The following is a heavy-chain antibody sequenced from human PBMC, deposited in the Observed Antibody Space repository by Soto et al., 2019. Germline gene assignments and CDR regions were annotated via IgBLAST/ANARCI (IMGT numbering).Heavy chain of an antibody. D-gene: IGHD6-6*01. CDR3: ARHLAARGPYYFDY. Sequence: SDTLSLTCAVSGGSISIGGYSWGWIRQPPGKGLEWIGSIYYSGSTYYNPSLKSRVTISVDTSKNQFSLKLSSVTAADTAVYYCARHLAARGPYYFDYWGQGTLVTVSS. CDR2: IYYSGST. CDR1: GGSISIGGYS. J-gene: IGHJ4*02. V-gene: IGHV4-39*01.